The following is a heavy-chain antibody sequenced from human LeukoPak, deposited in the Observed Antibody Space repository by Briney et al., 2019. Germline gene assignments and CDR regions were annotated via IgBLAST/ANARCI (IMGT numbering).Heavy chain of an antibody. V-gene: IGHV3-15*05. D-gene: IGHD4-23*01. CDR1: GFTCSSSA. Sequence: PGGSLRLSCAASGFTCSSSAMSWVRQAPGEGLEWVARIKTRPEGGTTDYAAPVKGRFTISRDDSKDTLYLQMNSLKTDDTAVYYCTSSGSRWDYFDYWGQGTLATVSS. CDR3: TSSGSRWDYFDY. CDR2: IKTRPEGGTT. J-gene: IGHJ4*02.